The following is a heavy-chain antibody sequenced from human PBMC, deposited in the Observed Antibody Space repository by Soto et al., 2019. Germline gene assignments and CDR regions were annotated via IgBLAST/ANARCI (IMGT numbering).Heavy chain of an antibody. D-gene: IGHD5-12*01. CDR3: ARDGESGYSGYGGFDY. CDR2: INPSGGST. J-gene: IGHJ4*02. V-gene: IGHV1-46*01. Sequence: QVQLVQSGAEVKKPGASVKVSCKASGYTFTSYYMHWVRQAPGQGLEWMGIINPSGGSTSYAQKFQGRVTMTRDTSTSTVYMELSSLRSEDTAVYYCARDGESGYSGYGGFDYWGQGTLVTVSS. CDR1: GYTFTSYY.